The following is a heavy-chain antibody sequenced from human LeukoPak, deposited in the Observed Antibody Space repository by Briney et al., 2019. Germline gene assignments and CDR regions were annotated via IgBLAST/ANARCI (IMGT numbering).Heavy chain of an antibody. V-gene: IGHV3-48*03. Sequence: GGSLRLSCAVSRFPFSVCEMNWVRQAPGKGLEWVSNIASSGTTKYYADSAKGRFSISRDNAKSSLYLQMNSLRVEDTAVYYCALLAVASDFDYWGQGALVTVSS. D-gene: IGHD6-19*01. CDR2: IASSGTTK. J-gene: IGHJ4*02. CDR1: RFPFSVCE. CDR3: ALLAVASDFDY.